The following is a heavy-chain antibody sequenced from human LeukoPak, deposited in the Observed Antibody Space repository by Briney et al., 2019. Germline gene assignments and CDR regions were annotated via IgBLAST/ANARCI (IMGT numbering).Heavy chain of an antibody. V-gene: IGHV4-59*01. Sequence: SETLSLTCTVSGGSISSYYWSRIRQPPGKGLEWIGYIYYSGSTNYNPSLKSRVTISVDTSKNQFSLKLSSVTAADTAVYYCASSYDSSGSSVGYFDYWGQGTLVTVSS. CDR3: ASSYDSSGSSVGYFDY. CDR1: GGSISSYY. J-gene: IGHJ4*02. CDR2: IYYSGST. D-gene: IGHD3-22*01.